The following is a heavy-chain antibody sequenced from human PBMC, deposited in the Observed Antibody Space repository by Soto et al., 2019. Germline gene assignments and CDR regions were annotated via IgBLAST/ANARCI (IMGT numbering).Heavy chain of an antibody. D-gene: IGHD3-10*02. CDR3: AKDRAIPCSRYALDGMDV. J-gene: IGHJ6*02. V-gene: IGHV3-23*01. CDR1: GFTFSSYA. Sequence: VGSLRLSCAASGFTFSSYAMSWVRQAPGKGLEWVSAISGSGGSTYYADSVKGRFTISRDNSKNTLYLQMNSLRAEDTAVYYCAKDRAIPCSRYALDGMDVWGQGTTVTVSS. CDR2: ISGSGGST.